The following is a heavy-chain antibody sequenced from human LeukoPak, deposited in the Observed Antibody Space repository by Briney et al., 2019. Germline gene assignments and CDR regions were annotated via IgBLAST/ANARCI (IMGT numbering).Heavy chain of an antibody. J-gene: IGHJ4*02. CDR2: ISNSGNYI. CDR3: ARGIYTSSPRNPKNFFDY. V-gene: IGHV3-21*01. D-gene: IGHD2-2*02. Sequence: GGSLRLSCAASGFPFNEYNMNWVRQAPGKGLEWVSVISNSGNYINYADSMKGRFTISRDNAKNSLYLQMNSLRAEDTAVYFCARGIYTSSPRNPKNFFDYWGQGTLVTVS. CDR1: GFPFNEYN.